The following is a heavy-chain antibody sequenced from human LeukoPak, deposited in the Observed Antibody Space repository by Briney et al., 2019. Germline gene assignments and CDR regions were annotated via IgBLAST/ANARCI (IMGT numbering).Heavy chain of an antibody. V-gene: IGHV4-39*01. D-gene: IGHD6-13*01. J-gene: IGHJ6*03. CDR2: IYYSGST. Sequence: SETLSLTCTVSGGSISSSSYYWGWIRQPPGKGLEWIGSIYYSGSTYYNPSLKSRVTISVDTSKNQFSLKLSSVTAADTAVYYCARPAAAGLQNYYYYMDVWGRGTTVTVSS. CDR3: ARPAAAGLQNYYYYMDV. CDR1: GGSISSSSYY.